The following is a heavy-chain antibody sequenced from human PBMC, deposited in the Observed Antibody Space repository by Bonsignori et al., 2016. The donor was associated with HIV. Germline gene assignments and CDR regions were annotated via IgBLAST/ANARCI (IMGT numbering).Heavy chain of an antibody. CDR2: ISGGGGSL. V-gene: IGHV3-23*01. CDR3: AKPEDSSGYYLPDNAEYFHH. Sequence: WIRQPPGKGLEWVSGISGGGGSLYYADSVKGRLTITRDNSKNTLYLQINSLRAEDTAVYYCAKPEDSSGYYLPDNAEYFHHWGQGTLVTVSS. J-gene: IGHJ1*01. D-gene: IGHD3-22*01.